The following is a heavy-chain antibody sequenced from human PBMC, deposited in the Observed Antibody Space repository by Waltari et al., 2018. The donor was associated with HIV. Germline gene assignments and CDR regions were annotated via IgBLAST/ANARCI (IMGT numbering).Heavy chain of an antibody. CDR1: GGSISSSNW. CDR3: AGWAYDILTGYYTPAFDI. CDR2: IYHSGST. Sequence: QVQLQESGPGLVKPSGTLSLTCAVSGGSISSSNWWSWVRQPPGKGLEWIGEIYHSGSTNYNPSLKSRVTISVDKSKNQFSLKLSSVTAADTAVYYCAGWAYDILTGYYTPAFDIWGQGTMVTVSS. V-gene: IGHV4-4*02. D-gene: IGHD3-9*01. J-gene: IGHJ3*02.